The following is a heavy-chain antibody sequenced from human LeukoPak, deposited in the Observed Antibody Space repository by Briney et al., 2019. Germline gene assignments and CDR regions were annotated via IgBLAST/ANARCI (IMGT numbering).Heavy chain of an antibody. CDR1: GYTFTSYD. CDR3: ARAGAAQGDY. CDR2: MNPNSGNT. Sequence: ASVKVSCKASGYTFTSYDINWVRQATGQGLEWMGWMNPNSGNTGYAQKFQGRVTMTRDTSISTAYMELSRLRSDDTAVYYCARAGAAQGDYRGQGTLVTVSS. V-gene: IGHV1-8*02. J-gene: IGHJ4*02. D-gene: IGHD6-6*01.